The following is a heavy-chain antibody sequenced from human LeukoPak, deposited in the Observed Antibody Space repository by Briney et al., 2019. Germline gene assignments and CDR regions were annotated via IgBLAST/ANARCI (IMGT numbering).Heavy chain of an antibody. V-gene: IGHV3-23*01. CDR3: AKDHGDWSFDY. J-gene: IGHJ4*02. Sequence: GGSLRLSCAASGFTFSSYGLSWVRQAPGRGLEWVSAISGSGAKTYYADSVKGRFTISRDNSKNTLYLQMISLRAADTAVYYCAKDHGDWSFDYWGQGTLVTVSS. D-gene: IGHD4-17*01. CDR2: ISGSGAKT. CDR1: GFTFSSYG.